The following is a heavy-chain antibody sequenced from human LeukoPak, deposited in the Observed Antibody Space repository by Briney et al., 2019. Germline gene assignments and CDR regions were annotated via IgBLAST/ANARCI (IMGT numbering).Heavy chain of an antibody. CDR1: GGSFSGYY. CDR3: ARGGSSRNLNWFDP. CDR2: INHSGST. D-gene: IGHD6-13*01. Sequence: SETLSLTCAVYGGSFSGYYWSWIRQPPGKGLEWIGEINHSGSTNYNPSLKSRVTISVDTSKNQFSLKLSSVTAADTAMYYCARGGSSRNLNWFDPWGQGTLVTASS. V-gene: IGHV4-34*01. J-gene: IGHJ5*02.